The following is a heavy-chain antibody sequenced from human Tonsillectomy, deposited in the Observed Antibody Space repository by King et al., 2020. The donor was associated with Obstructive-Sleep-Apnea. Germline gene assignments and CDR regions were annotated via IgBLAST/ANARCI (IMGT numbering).Heavy chain of an antibody. V-gene: IGHV3-30*04. CDR3: ARDDWGYSSTFEAFDI. J-gene: IGHJ3*02. Sequence: VQLLESGGGVVQPGMSLRLSCAASGFSFSNYSMHWVRQAPGKGLEWVALMSKDGSNIQYADSVKGRFTISRDNSKNTLYLQMNSLRVEDTSVYYCARDDWGYSSTFEAFDIWGQGTMVTVSS. CDR1: GFSFSNYS. D-gene: IGHD6-13*01. CDR2: MSKDGSNI.